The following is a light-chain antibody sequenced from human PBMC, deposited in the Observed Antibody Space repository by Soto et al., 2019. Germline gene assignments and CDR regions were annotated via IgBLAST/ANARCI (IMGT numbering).Light chain of an antibody. CDR2: DAS. V-gene: IGKV1-5*01. Sequence: DIHMTRAPSTLSASVGDRGTITCRASQIVSSRLAWYQQKPGQAPKLLIYDASSLTIGVPSRFSGSGSETDFTLTISSLQPEDFAIYYCQQHNSFSLTFGGGTKVDIK. CDR3: QQHNSFSLT. CDR1: QIVSSR. J-gene: IGKJ4*01.